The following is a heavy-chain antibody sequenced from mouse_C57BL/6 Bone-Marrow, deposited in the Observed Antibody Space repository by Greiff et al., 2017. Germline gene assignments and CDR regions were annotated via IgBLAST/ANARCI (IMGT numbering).Heavy chain of an antibody. CDR1: GYTFTSYW. J-gene: IGHJ3*01. CDR3: ARRGGLLPFAY. CDR2: IDPSDSET. D-gene: IGHD1-1*01. Sequence: QVQLKQPGAELVRPGSSVQLSCKASGYTFTSYWMHWVKQRPIQGLEGIGNIDPSDSETHYNQKFKDKATLTVDKSSSTAYMQLSSLTSEDSAVYYCARRGGLLPFAYWGQGTLVTVSA. V-gene: IGHV1-52*01.